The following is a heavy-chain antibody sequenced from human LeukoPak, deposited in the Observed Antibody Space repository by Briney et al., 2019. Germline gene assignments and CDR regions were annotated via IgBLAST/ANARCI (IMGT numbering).Heavy chain of an antibody. Sequence: RSSETLSLTCAVYGGSFSGYYWSWIRQPPGKGLEWIGEINHSGSTNYNPSLKSRVTISVDTSKNQFSLKLSSVTAADTAVYYCARHRRGFGGDNWFDPWGQGTLVTVSS. D-gene: IGHD3-10*01. V-gene: IGHV4-34*01. CDR3: ARHRRGFGGDNWFDP. CDR2: INHSGST. CDR1: GGSFSGYY. J-gene: IGHJ5*02.